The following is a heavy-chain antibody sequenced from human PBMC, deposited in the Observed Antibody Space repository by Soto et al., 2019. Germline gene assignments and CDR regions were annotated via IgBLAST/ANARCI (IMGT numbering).Heavy chain of an antibody. J-gene: IGHJ6*02. CDR1: GFSLSTSGVS. CDR2: IYWDDDK. V-gene: IGHV2-5*02. D-gene: IGHD3-3*01. CDR3: AHRITMNGMDV. Sequence: QITLKESGPTLVKPTQTLTLTCTFSGFSLSTSGVSVGWIRQPPGKALEWLALIYWDDDKRYSPSLKSRLTITKDTSKNQVVRTMTNMDPVDTATYYGAHRITMNGMDVWGLGTTVTVSS.